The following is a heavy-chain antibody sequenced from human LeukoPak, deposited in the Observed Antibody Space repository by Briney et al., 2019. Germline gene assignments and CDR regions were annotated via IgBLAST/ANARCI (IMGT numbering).Heavy chain of an antibody. J-gene: IGHJ4*02. CDR1: GFTFSLHI. V-gene: IGHV3-30-3*01. CDR3: VRQSEGLDF. D-gene: IGHD6-19*01. Sequence: GRSLRLSCAASGFTFSLHIMHWVRQAPGKGLEWVAVVNQDGITKYYAESVRGRFSVSRDDSKSTLYLQMNSLTTDDTAIYFCVRQSEGLDFWGQGTLVTVSS. CDR2: VNQDGITK.